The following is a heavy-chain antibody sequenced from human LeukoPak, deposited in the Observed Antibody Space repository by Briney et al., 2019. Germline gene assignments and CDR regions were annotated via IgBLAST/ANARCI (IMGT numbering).Heavy chain of an antibody. V-gene: IGHV3-23*01. CDR1: GFSFSSYA. J-gene: IGHJ6*02. D-gene: IGHD5-18*01. CDR2: FSGDVGGT. Sequence: GGCLRLSCAASGFSFSSYAMNWVRQALGRGLAWVSGFSGDVGGTYYADSVKGRFTISRDNSKNTLYLQMNSLRAEDTAVYYCATSVRISTAMVGYGRALDVWGQGTTVTVSS. CDR3: ATSVRISTAMVGYGRALDV.